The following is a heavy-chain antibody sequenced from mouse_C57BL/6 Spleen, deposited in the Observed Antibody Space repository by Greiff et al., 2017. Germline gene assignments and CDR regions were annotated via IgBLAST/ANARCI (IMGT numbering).Heavy chain of an antibody. Sequence: QVQLQQSGPELVKPGASVKISCKASGYAFSSSWMNWVKQRPGKGLEWIGRIYPGDGDTNYNGKFKGKATLTADKSSSTAYMQLSILTSEDSAVYFCARSSYGGSYANFDYWGQGTTLTVSS. J-gene: IGHJ2*01. CDR2: IYPGDGDT. CDR3: ARSSYGGSYANFDY. D-gene: IGHD1-1*01. V-gene: IGHV1-82*01. CDR1: GYAFSSSW.